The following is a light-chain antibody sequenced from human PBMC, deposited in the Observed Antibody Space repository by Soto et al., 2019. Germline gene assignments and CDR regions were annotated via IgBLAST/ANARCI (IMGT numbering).Light chain of an antibody. Sequence: IKMTQSPSTLPAPVCDRIPIICRASQSISSWVAWYQQKPGKAPKLLIYKASSLESGVPSRVSGRGAGTECTRTISSLQPDDFATYYCQQYNSYPWTFGQGTKVDIK. CDR1: QSISSW. CDR2: KAS. CDR3: QQYNSYPWT. J-gene: IGKJ1*01. V-gene: IGKV1-5*03.